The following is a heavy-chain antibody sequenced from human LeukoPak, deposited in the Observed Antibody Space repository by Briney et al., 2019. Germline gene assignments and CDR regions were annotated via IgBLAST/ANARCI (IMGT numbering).Heavy chain of an antibody. V-gene: IGHV3-11*04. CDR1: GFIFSDYS. Sequence: GGSLRLSCAASGFIFSDYSMSWIRQAPGKGLEWVSYISSSGPTIYYADSVKGRFTISRDNAKNSLYLQMHSLRAEDTAVYYCARRVYSPVHAFDIWGQGTMVTVSS. J-gene: IGHJ3*02. CDR2: ISSSGPTI. D-gene: IGHD6-13*01. CDR3: ARRVYSPVHAFDI.